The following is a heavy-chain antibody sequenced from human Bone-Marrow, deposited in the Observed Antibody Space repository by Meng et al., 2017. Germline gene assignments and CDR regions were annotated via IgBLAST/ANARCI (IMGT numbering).Heavy chain of an antibody. J-gene: IGHJ5*02. CDR3: ARGTGVLYRWFDP. CDR1: GGSIISSSYY. V-gene: IGHV4-39*07. CDR2: IYYSGST. D-gene: IGHD7-27*01. Sequence: SETLSLTCPVSGGSIISSSYYWGWIRQPPGKGLEWIGSIYYSGSTYYNPSLKSRVTISVDTSKNQFSLKLSSVTAADTAVYYCARGTGVLYRWFDPWGQGSLVTVSS.